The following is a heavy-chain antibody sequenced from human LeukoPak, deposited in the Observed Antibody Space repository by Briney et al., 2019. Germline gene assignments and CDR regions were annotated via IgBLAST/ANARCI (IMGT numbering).Heavy chain of an antibody. CDR1: GGSISSYY. CDR2: IYYSGST. D-gene: IGHD5-18*01. V-gene: IGHV4-59*08. J-gene: IGHJ4*02. Sequence: SETLSLTCSVSGGSISSYYWSWIRQPPGKGLEWIGYIYYSGSTNYNPSLKSRVTISVDTSKNQFSLKLSSVTAADTAVYYCARHKDGYSYGPPDYWGQGTLVTVSS. CDR3: ARHKDGYSYGPPDY.